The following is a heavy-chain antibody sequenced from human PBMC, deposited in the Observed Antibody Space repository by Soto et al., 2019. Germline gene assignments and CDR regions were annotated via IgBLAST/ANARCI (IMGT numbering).Heavy chain of an antibody. D-gene: IGHD6-19*01. CDR3: AKDREAVAGTGGDWFDP. V-gene: IGHV3-23*01. CDR1: GFTFSSYA. Sequence: GGSLRLSCAASGFTFSSYAMSWVRQAAGKGLEWVSAISGSGGSTYYADSVKGRFTISRDNSKNTLYLQMNSLRAEDTAVYYCAKDREAVAGTGGDWFDPWGQGTLVTVSS. CDR2: ISGSGGST. J-gene: IGHJ5*02.